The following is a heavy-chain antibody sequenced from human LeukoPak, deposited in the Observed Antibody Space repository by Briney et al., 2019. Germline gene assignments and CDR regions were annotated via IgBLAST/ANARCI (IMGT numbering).Heavy chain of an antibody. D-gene: IGHD1-7*01. V-gene: IGHV4-59*01. CDR2: IYYSGST. CDR1: GGSISSCY. Sequence: SETLSLTCTVSGGSISSCYWSWIRQPPGKGLEWIGYIYYSGSTNYNPSLKSRVTISVDTSKNQFSLKLSSVTAADTAVYYCASSGITGTTLNWFDPWGQGTLVTVSS. J-gene: IGHJ5*02. CDR3: ASSGITGTTLNWFDP.